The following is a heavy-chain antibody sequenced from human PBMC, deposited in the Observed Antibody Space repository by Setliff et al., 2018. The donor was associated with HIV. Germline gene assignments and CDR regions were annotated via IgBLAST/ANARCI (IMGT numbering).Heavy chain of an antibody. J-gene: IGHJ6*02. CDR2: ISGDNGDT. V-gene: IGHV1-18*01. D-gene: IGHD3-9*01. CDR1: GYTISAHG. CDR3: AIDGLSYNILPGSIAYFHSGMDV. Sequence: GASMKVSCKASGYTISAHGVSWVRHAPGHGLEWMGWISGDNGDTKYSQRFQGRLTMTTETSTNTAYMELRSLRSEDTAVYYCAIDGLSYNILPGSIAYFHSGMDVWGQGTTVTVSS.